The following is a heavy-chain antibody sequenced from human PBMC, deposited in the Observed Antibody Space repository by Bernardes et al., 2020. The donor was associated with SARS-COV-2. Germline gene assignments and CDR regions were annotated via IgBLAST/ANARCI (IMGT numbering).Heavy chain of an antibody. CDR2: IDHRGST. CDR1: GVPFSGRS. J-gene: IGHJ4*02. CDR3: ARGRSAYYDFRSGVLTFFDY. V-gene: IGHV4-34*01. Sequence: SETLSLTCVVSGVPFSGRSWSWIRQSPGKGLEWLGEIDHRGSTNSNPSLKSRVAISVDETNNKFSLKLTSVTAADAAVYYCARGRSAYYDFRSGVLTFFDYWGPGTLVTVSS. D-gene: IGHD3-3*01.